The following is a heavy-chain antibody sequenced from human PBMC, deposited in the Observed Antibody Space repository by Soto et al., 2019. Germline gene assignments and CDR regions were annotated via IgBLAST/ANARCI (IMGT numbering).Heavy chain of an antibody. CDR2: IYYSGST. CDR3: ARDSGIFGVVYYGMDV. CDR1: GGSISSGGYY. J-gene: IGHJ6*02. Sequence: TSETLSLTCTVSGGSISSGGYYWSWIRQHPGKGLEWIGYIYYSGSTYYNPSLKSRVTISVDTSKNQFSLKLSSVTAADTAVYYCARDSGIFGVVYYGMDVWGQGTTVTVSS. V-gene: IGHV4-31*03. D-gene: IGHD3-3*01.